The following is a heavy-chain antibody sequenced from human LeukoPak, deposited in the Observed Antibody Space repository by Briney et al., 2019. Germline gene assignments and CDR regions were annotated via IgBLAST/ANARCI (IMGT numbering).Heavy chain of an antibody. CDR1: GYTFTSYG. J-gene: IGHJ3*02. CDR2: ISAYNGNT. V-gene: IGHV1-18*01. D-gene: IGHD2-15*01. CDR3: AIGYCSGGSCYADAFVI. Sequence: GASVKVSCKASGYTFTSYGISWVRQAPGQGLEWMGWISAYNGNTNYAQKLQGRVTMTTDTSTSTAYMELRSLGSDDTAVYYCAIGYCSGGSCYADAFVIGGQGTMVTVSS.